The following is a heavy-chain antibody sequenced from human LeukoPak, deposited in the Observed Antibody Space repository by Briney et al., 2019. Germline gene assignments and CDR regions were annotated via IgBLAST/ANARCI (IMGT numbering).Heavy chain of an antibody. CDR3: AKDGGYCSGGSPCWVYYYGMDV. Sequence: PGGSLRLSCAASGFTFSSYAMSWVRQAPGKGLEWVSAISGSGGSTYYAEFVKGRFTISRDNSKDTLYLQMNSLRAKDTAVYYCAKDGGYCSGGSPCWVYYYGMDVWGQGTTVTVSS. V-gene: IGHV3-23*01. CDR2: ISGSGGST. D-gene: IGHD2-15*01. CDR1: GFTFSSYA. J-gene: IGHJ6*02.